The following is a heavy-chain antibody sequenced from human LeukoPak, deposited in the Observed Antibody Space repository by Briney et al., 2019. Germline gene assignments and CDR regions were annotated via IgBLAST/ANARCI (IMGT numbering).Heavy chain of an antibody. J-gene: IGHJ6*02. CDR3: AVAAAANYYYGMDV. Sequence: ASVKVSCKASGGTFSSYAISWVRQAPGQGLEWMGGIIPIFGTANYAQKFQGRVTITADESTSTAYMELSSLRSEDTAVYYCAVAAAANYYYGMDVWGRGTTVTVSS. D-gene: IGHD6-13*01. V-gene: IGHV1-69*13. CDR2: IIPIFGTA. CDR1: GGTFSSYA.